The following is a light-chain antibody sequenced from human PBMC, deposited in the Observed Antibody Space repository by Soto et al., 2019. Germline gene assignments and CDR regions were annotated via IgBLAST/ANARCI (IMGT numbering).Light chain of an antibody. V-gene: IGLV1-51*01. CDR3: GTWDNSLNAYV. CDR2: DND. CDR1: SSNIGNNY. J-gene: IGLJ1*01. Sequence: QSVLTQPPSVSAAPGQRVSISCSGSSSNIGNNYVSWYQQLPGTAPKLLIYDNDKRPSGIPDRFSRSKSGTSATLGITGLQTGDEADYCCGTWDNSLNAYVFGAGTKLTVL.